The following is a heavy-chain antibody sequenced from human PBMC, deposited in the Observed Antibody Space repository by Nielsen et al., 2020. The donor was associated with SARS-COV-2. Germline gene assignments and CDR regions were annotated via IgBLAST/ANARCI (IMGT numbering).Heavy chain of an antibody. J-gene: IGHJ6*02. D-gene: IGHD1-26*01. V-gene: IGHV1-24*01. CDR1: GYTLTELS. Sequence: ASVKVSCKVSGYTLTELSMHWVRQAPGKGLEWMGGFDPEDAETIYAQKFQGRVTMTEDTSTDTAYMELSSLRSEDTAVYYCARGGVGGYGMDVWGQGTTVTVSS. CDR2: FDPEDAET. CDR3: ARGGVGGYGMDV.